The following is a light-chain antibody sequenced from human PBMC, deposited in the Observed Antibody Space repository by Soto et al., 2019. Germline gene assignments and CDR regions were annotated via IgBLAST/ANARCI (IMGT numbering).Light chain of an antibody. V-gene: IGLV2-8*01. CDR2: EVT. Sequence: QSVLTQPPSASGSPGLSVTISCTGSSNDVGAYNYVSWYQQHPGKAPKLIIYEVTKRPSGVPDRFSGSKSGNTASLTVSGLQADYEADYFCGSDAGRYNYVFGPGTKVTVL. J-gene: IGLJ1*01. CDR1: SNDVGAYNY. CDR3: GSDAGRYNYV.